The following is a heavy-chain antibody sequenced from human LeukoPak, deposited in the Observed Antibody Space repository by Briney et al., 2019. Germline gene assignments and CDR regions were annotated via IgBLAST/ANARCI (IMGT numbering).Heavy chain of an antibody. CDR2: ISGRGGST. CDR1: GFPLRSYA. Sequence: GGSLRLSCAASGFPLRSYAMSWVRQIPGKGLEWVSGISGRGGSTYYADSVKGRFTISRDNSRDTLYLQMNSLRAEDTALYYCAKDHGGIDAFDIWGQGTMDTVSS. J-gene: IGHJ3*02. CDR3: AKDHGGIDAFDI. V-gene: IGHV3-23*01.